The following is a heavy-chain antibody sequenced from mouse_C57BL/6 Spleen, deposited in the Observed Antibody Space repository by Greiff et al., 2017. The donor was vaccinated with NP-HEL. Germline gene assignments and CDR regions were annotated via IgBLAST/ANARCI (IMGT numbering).Heavy chain of an antibody. CDR2: IDPENGDT. CDR3: TFYYDYDGGFAY. Sequence: VQLQQSGAELVRPGASVKLSCTASGFNIKDDYMHWVKQRPEQGLEWIGWIDPENGDTEYASKFQGKATITADTSSNTAYLQISSLTSEDTAVYYCTFYYDYDGGFAYWGQGTLVTVSA. V-gene: IGHV14-4*01. CDR1: GFNIKDDY. D-gene: IGHD2-4*01. J-gene: IGHJ3*01.